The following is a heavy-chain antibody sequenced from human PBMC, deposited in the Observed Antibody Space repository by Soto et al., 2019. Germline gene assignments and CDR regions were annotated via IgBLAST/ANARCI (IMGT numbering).Heavy chain of an antibody. CDR3: AKFTEPGYSSIWYYFEY. D-gene: IGHD6-19*01. V-gene: IGHV3-21*06. Sequence: GVLRLSCVGSVFTFSGYSMAWVRQAPGRGLEWVASISSRSTNIDYADSVKGRFTISRDNAKNLVSLQMSSLRGEDTALYYCAKFTEPGYSSIWYYFEYWGQGT. CDR2: ISSRSTNI. J-gene: IGHJ4*02. CDR1: VFTFSGYS.